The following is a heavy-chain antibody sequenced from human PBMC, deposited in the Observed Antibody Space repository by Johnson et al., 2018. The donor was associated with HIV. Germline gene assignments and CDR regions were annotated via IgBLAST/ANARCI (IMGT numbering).Heavy chain of an antibody. Sequence: QVQLVESGGGVVQPGRSLRLSCSASGFTFSAYAIHWVRQAPGKGLEWVSLISYDGGNKYYADSVKGRFTISRDNSKNTLYLQMNSLRAEDTAVYYCARSGPNWAFDFWGRGTMVTVSS. J-gene: IGHJ3*01. D-gene: IGHD1-1*01. V-gene: IGHV3-30-3*01. CDR1: GFTFSAYA. CDR3: ARSGPNWAFDF. CDR2: ISYDGGNK.